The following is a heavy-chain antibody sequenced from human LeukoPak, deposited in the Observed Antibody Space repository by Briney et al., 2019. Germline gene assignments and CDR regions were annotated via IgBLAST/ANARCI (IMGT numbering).Heavy chain of an antibody. D-gene: IGHD6-13*01. CDR2: IKQDGSEK. Sequence: GGSLRLSCAASGFTFSSYWMSWVRQAPGKGLEWVANIKQDGSEKYYVDSVKGRFTISRDNAKNSLYLQMNSLRAEDTAVYYCAKCLRPAVHSSSWSNPYYYGMDVWGQGTTVTVSS. V-gene: IGHV3-7*01. J-gene: IGHJ6*02. CDR1: GFTFSSYW. CDR3: AKCLRPAVHSSSWSNPYYYGMDV.